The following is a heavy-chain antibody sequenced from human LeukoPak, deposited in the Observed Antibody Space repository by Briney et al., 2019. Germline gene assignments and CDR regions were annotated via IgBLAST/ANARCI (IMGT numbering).Heavy chain of an antibody. CDR1: GGSITSNF. D-gene: IGHD3-22*01. V-gene: IGHV4-59*08. CDR2: IYYSGST. J-gene: IGHJ6*02. CDR3: ARHVRSSGYSYYYYYGMDV. Sequence: SETLSLTCTVSGGSITSNFWSWIRRAPGKGLEWIGYIYYSGSTNYNPSLKSRVTISVDTSKNQFSLKLSSVTAADTAVYYCARHVRSSGYSYYYYYGMDVWGQGTTVTVSS.